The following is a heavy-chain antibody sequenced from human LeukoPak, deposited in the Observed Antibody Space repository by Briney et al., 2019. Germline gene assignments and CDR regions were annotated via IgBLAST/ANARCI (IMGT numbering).Heavy chain of an antibody. V-gene: IGHV4-59*01. D-gene: IGHD6-13*01. CDR3: ARVRPSQQLVDY. CDR1: GGSISSYY. Sequence: PSETLSPTCTVSGGSISSYYWSWIRQPPGKGLEWIGYIYYSGSTNYNPSLKSRVTISVDTSKNQFSLKLSSVTAADTAVYYCARVRPSQQLVDYWGQGTLVTVSS. CDR2: IYYSGST. J-gene: IGHJ4*02.